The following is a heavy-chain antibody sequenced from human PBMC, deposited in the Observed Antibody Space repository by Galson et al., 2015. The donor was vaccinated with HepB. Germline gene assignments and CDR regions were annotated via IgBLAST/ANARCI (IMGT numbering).Heavy chain of an antibody. Sequence: TLSLTCAVSGGSISSGGYSWSWIRQPPGKGLEWIGYIYHSGSTYYNPSLKSRVTISVDRSKNQFSLKLSSVTAADTAVYYCAREGKGDVWSGSNWFVPWGQGTLVTVSS. CDR2: IYHSGST. J-gene: IGHJ5*02. CDR3: AREGKGDVWSGSNWFVP. V-gene: IGHV4-30-2*01. CDR1: GGSISSGGYS. D-gene: IGHD3-3*01.